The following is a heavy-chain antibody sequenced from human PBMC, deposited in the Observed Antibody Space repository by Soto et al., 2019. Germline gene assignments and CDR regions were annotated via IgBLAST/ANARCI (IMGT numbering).Heavy chain of an antibody. D-gene: IGHD4-17*01. CDR3: ARVFGFDYGGNSGWFDP. Sequence: SVKVSCKASGGTFSSYAISWVRQAPGQGLEWMGGIIPIFGTANYAQKFQGRVTITADESTSTAYMELSSLRSEDTAVYYCARVFGFDYGGNSGWFDPRGQGTLVTVSS. CDR2: IIPIFGTA. V-gene: IGHV1-69*13. J-gene: IGHJ5*02. CDR1: GGTFSSYA.